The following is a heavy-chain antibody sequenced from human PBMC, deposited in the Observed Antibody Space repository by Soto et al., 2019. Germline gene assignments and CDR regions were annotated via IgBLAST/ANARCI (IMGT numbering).Heavy chain of an antibody. CDR3: ARTGDYGDYSFDY. J-gene: IGHJ4*02. CDR1: GYTLTSYA. Sequence: ASVKVSCKASGYTLTSYAMHWVRQAPGQRLEWMGWINAGNGNTKYSQKFQGRVTITRDTSASTAYMELSSLRSEDTAVYYCARTGDYGDYSFDYWGQGTLVTVSS. CDR2: INAGNGNT. V-gene: IGHV1-3*01. D-gene: IGHD4-17*01.